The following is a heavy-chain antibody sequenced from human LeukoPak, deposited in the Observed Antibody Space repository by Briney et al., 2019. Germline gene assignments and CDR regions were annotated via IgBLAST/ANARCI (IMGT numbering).Heavy chain of an antibody. CDR2: IFHDGTT. Sequence: PSGTLSLTCAVSGGSISSSNWWSWVRQPPGKGLEWIGDIFHDGTTNFNPSLKSRLTISTDKSKNQFSLTLSSVTAADTAVYYCARLGLYDSSGYYYVWGQGTLVTVSS. CDR1: GGSISSSNW. J-gene: IGHJ1*01. D-gene: IGHD3-22*01. V-gene: IGHV4-4*02. CDR3: ARLGLYDSSGYYYV.